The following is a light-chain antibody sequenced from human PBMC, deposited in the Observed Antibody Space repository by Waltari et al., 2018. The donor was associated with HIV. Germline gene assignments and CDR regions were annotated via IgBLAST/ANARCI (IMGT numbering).Light chain of an antibody. V-gene: IGLV2-14*01. CDR3: SSYTSSSSVL. CDR1: SSDVGGYNY. CDR2: EVT. J-gene: IGLJ2*01. Sequence: QSALTQPASVSGSPGTSITIPCTGTSSDVGGYNYVSWYQLHPGTAPKLLIFEVTNRPSGVSNRFPGSKSGNTASLTISGLQAEDEADYYCSSYTSSSSVLFGGGTKLTVL.